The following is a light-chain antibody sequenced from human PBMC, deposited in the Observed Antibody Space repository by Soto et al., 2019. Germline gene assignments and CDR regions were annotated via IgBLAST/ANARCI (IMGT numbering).Light chain of an antibody. CDR1: SSDVGGYNY. CDR3: SSYTRSSTGV. V-gene: IGLV2-14*01. Sequence: QSALTQPASVSGSPGQSITISCTGTSSDVGGYNYVSWYQQHPGKAPKLMIYDVSNRPSGVSNRFSGSKSGNTASLTISRLQAEDEADYYCSSYTRSSTGVFGGGTKLTV. CDR2: DVS. J-gene: IGLJ2*01.